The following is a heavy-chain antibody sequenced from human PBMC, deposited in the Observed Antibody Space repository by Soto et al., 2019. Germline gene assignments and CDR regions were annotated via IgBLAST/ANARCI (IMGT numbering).Heavy chain of an antibody. CDR1: GGSISSYY. D-gene: IGHD5-18*01. J-gene: IGHJ4*02. CDR3: ASQDPFTAMVVY. CDR2: IYYSGST. Sequence: SETLSLTCTVSGGSISSYYWSWIRQPPGKGLEWIGYIYYSGSTNYNPSLKSRVTISVDTSKNQFSLKLSSVTAADTAVYYCASQDPFTAMVVYWGQATLVTVSS. V-gene: IGHV4-59*01.